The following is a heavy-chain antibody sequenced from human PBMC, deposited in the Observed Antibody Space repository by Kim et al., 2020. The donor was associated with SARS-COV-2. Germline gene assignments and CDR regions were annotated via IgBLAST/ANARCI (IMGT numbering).Heavy chain of an antibody. CDR2: ISYDGSNK. D-gene: IGHD6-19*01. Sequence: GGSLRLSCAASGFTFRNYALHWVRQAPGKGLEWVAVISYDGSNKYYADSVKGRFTISRANSKDTLYLHMNSLRIDDTDRNYCATYLAQWLASRYFYGMDVWGQGTTDSVS. CDR1: GFTFRNYA. CDR3: ATYLAQWLASRYFYGMDV. V-gene: IGHV3-30*04. J-gene: IGHJ6*01.